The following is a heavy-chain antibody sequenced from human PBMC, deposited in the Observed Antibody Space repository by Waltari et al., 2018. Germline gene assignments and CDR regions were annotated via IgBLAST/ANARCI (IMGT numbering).Heavy chain of an antibody. CDR1: GFTFSSYG. Sequence: QVQLVESGGGVVQPGRSLRLSCAASGFTFSSYGMHWVRQAPGKGLEWVAVIAYDGSNKYYADTVKGRFTISRDNSKNTLYLQMNSLRAEDTAVYYCARFGGPTGVHDYWGQGTLVTVSS. CDR2: IAYDGSNK. D-gene: IGHD3-16*01. CDR3: ARFGGPTGVHDY. J-gene: IGHJ4*02. V-gene: IGHV3-30*03.